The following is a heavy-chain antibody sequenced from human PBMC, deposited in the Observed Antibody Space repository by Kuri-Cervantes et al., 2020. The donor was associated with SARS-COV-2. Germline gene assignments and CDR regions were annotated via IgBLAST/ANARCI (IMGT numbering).Heavy chain of an antibody. J-gene: IGHJ4*02. V-gene: IGHV3-49*04. Sequence: GESLKISCTASGFTFGDYAMSWVRQAPGKGLEWAGFIRSKAYGGTTEYAASVKGRFTISRDDSKSIAYLQMNSLKTEDTAVYYCTRAPEGDFWSGYYYFDYWGQGTLVTVSS. D-gene: IGHD3-3*01. CDR1: GFTFGDYA. CDR3: TRAPEGDFWSGYYYFDY. CDR2: IRSKAYGGTT.